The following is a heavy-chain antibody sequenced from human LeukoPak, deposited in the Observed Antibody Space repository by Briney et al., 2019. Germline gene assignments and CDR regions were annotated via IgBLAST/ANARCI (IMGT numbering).Heavy chain of an antibody. D-gene: IGHD3-9*01. CDR2: ICTSGST. V-gene: IGHV4-4*07. CDR1: GGSISSYY. Sequence: SETLSLTCTVSGGSISSYYWRWIRQPAGKGLEWSGRICTSGSTNSNPTLKSRVTMSVDTSKNQFSLKLSSVTAADTAVYYCARVRYDILTGYYMKDYWGQGTLVTVSS. J-gene: IGHJ4*02. CDR3: ARVRYDILTGYYMKDY.